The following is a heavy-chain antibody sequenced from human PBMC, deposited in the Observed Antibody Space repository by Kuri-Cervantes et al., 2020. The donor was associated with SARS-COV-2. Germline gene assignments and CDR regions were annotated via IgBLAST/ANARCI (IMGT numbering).Heavy chain of an antibody. Sequence: GGSLRLSCAASGFTFSSYGMSWVRQAPGKGLEWVSGINWNGGSTGYADPVKGRFTISRDNAKTSLYLQMDSLSPEDTAFYYCTKHPQRYSGHYSDWFDPWGHGTLVTVSS. CDR2: INWNGGST. J-gene: IGHJ5*02. CDR1: GFTFSSYG. CDR3: TKHPQRYSGHYSDWFDP. D-gene: IGHD3-22*01. V-gene: IGHV3-20*04.